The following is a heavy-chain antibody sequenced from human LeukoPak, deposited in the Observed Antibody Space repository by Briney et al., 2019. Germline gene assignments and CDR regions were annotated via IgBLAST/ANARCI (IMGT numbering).Heavy chain of an antibody. CDR1: GGSFSAYV. Sequence: PSETLSLSCALHGGSFSAYVWSWICQPPGKGPQWTGAINPSGSTHSNPSLKSRVTISVDTSKNQFSLKLSSVTAADTVFFQAEDGIRYCSSTSCYLLASNWFDPWGQGTLVTVSS. D-gene: IGHD2-2*01. V-gene: IGHV4-34*01. CDR2: INPSGST. CDR3: EDGIRYCSSTSCYLLASNWFDP. J-gene: IGHJ5*02.